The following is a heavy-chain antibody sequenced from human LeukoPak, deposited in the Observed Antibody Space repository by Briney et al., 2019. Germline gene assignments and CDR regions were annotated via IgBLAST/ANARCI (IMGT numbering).Heavy chain of an antibody. J-gene: IGHJ4*02. CDR3: ATGSYYNVGFDH. V-gene: IGHV4-39*01. CDR1: GGSIISSNYY. D-gene: IGHD3-10*01. Sequence: SETLSLTCTVSGGSIISSNYYWGWLPQPPGKGREGIGNNNHSRNTYYNTSLKTRVTISVDTSKNQFSLKLSSVTAADTAVYYCATGSYYNVGFDHWGQGTLVTVSS. CDR2: NNHSRNT.